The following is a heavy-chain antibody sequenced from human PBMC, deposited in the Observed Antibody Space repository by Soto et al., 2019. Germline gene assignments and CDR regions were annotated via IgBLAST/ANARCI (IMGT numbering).Heavy chain of an antibody. CDR1: GFILSTYA. Sequence: QVQLVESGGGVVQPGRSLRLSCAASGFILSTYAMYWVRQAPGKGLEWVAVISYDGNNTYYADSVKGRFTISRDNTENTLYLQMNSLRAEDTAVYYCARAGCDGGSCYTLVGLRYGMDVWGQGTTVTVSS. J-gene: IGHJ6*02. D-gene: IGHD2-15*01. V-gene: IGHV3-30-3*01. CDR3: ARAGCDGGSCYTLVGLRYGMDV. CDR2: ISYDGNNT.